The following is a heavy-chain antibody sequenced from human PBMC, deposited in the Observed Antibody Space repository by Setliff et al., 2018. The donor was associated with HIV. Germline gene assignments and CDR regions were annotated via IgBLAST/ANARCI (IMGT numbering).Heavy chain of an antibody. D-gene: IGHD6-13*01. V-gene: IGHV3-7*01. CDR2: IKEDGSEK. J-gene: IGHJ4*02. Sequence: GGSLRLSCAASGLTVSSYWMSWVRQAPGKGLEWMANIKEDGSEKYYVDSVKGRFTISRDNTKNSLYLQLNSLRAEETAVYYCARDRTFGSGFSSSWFYDYWGQGTLVTVS. CDR1: GLTVSSYW. CDR3: ARDRTFGSGFSSSWFYDY.